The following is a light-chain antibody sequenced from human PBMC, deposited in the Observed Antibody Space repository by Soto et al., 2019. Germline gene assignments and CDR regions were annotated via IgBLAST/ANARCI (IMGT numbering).Light chain of an antibody. V-gene: IGKV1-39*01. CDR3: QQSYSTPQALT. Sequence: DIQMTQSPSSLSASVGDRVTITCRASQSISSYLNWYQQKPGKAPKLLIYAASSLQSGVPARFSGSGSGTDFTLTISSLQPEDFATYYCQQSYSTPQALTFGGGTKVEIK. J-gene: IGKJ4*01. CDR1: QSISSY. CDR2: AAS.